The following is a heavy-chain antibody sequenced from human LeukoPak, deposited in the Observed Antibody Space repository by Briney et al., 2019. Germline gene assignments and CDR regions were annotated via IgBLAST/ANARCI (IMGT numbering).Heavy chain of an antibody. Sequence: ASVKVSCKASGYTFTAYYIHWLRQAPGQGLEWMGWINPNSGGTDYAQKFQGRVTITRDTSISTAYMELSRLRSDDTAVYYCAPTPPDYYDSSGYFDYWGQGTLVTVSS. CDR3: APTPPDYYDSSGYFDY. V-gene: IGHV1-2*02. J-gene: IGHJ4*02. D-gene: IGHD3-22*01. CDR1: GYTFTAYY. CDR2: INPNSGGT.